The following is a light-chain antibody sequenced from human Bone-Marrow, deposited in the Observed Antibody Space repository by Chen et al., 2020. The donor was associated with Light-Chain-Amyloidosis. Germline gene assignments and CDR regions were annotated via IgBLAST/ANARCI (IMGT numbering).Light chain of an antibody. Sequence: QSALTQPPSASGSPGQSVAISCTGTSRDVGGYNYVSWYQQHPGKAPKLMIYEVSKRPSGVPDRFSGSKSGNTASLTVSGLQTEDEADYDCSSYAGSSNVFGTGTKVTVL. CDR2: EVS. J-gene: IGLJ1*01. CDR3: SSYAGSSNV. V-gene: IGLV2-8*01. CDR1: SRDVGGYNY.